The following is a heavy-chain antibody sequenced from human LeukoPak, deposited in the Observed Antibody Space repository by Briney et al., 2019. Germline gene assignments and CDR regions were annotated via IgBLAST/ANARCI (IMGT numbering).Heavy chain of an antibody. CDR1: GGSISSYY. V-gene: IGHV4-59*12. CDR3: ARETGDDRMFDY. D-gene: IGHD1-1*01. CDR2: IYYSGST. Sequence: SETLSLTCTVSGGSISSYYWSWIRQPPGKGLEWIAYIYYSGSTNYNPSLKSRVTISVDTSKNQFSLKLRSVAAADTAVYYCARETGDDRMFDYWGQGTLVTVSS. J-gene: IGHJ4*02.